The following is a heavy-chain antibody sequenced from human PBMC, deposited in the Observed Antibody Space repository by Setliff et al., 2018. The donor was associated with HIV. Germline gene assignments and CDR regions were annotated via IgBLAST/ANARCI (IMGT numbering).Heavy chain of an antibody. D-gene: IGHD3-16*01. V-gene: IGHV3-33*01. CDR3: AAGFNTYIFDY. J-gene: IGHJ4*02. Sequence: GSLRLSCAASGFTFSTYGMHWVRQAPGKGLEWVAVIWYDGSNKYYADSVKGRFTISRDNSKNTLYVQMNSLRAEDTAVYYCAAGFNTYIFDYWGQGTLVTVSS. CDR2: IWYDGSNK. CDR1: GFTFSTYG.